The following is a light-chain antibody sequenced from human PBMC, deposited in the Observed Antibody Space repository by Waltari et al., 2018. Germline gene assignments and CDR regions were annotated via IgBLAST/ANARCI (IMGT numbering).Light chain of an antibody. CDR1: QRLGRP. Sequence: EIVLTQSPGTLPLSPGEIATPPCRPSQRLGRPLAWYQQKPGQAPRLLIYDASRRATGIPDRFIGSGSGTDFSLTISRREPEDFAVYYCQHYVTLPATFGQGTRVELK. CDR2: DAS. J-gene: IGKJ1*01. V-gene: IGKV3-20*01. CDR3: QHYVTLPAT.